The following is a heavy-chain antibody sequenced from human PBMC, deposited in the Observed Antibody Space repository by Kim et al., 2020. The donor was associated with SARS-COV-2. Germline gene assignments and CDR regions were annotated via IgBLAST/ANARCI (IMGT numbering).Heavy chain of an antibody. V-gene: IGHV3-7*01. CDR3: AGAVGICGSGGYDIGGFYSYGMDV. CDR2: IDRDGSAK. CDR1: GFSFSSYW. Sequence: GGSLRLSCAASGFSFSSYWMTWVRQAPGKGLEWVANIDRDGSAKNYVDPVKGRFTISRNNADNSVHLQMHSLRAQDTAVYYCAGAVGICGSGGYDIGGFYSYGMDVWGQGTTFTISS. D-gene: IGHD3-10*01. J-gene: IGHJ6*02.